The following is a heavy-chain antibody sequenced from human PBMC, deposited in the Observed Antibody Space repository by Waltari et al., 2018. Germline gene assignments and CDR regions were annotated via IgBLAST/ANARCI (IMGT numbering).Heavy chain of an antibody. Sequence: QVQLVQSGAEVKKPGSSVKVSCKASGCTFSSYAISWVRQAPGQGLEWMGRIIPIFGTANYAQKFQGRVTITADKSTSTAYMELSSLRSEDTAVYYCAIQTRGSSTTLGGYYFDYWGQGTLVTVSS. CDR3: AIQTRGSSTTLGGYYFDY. CDR2: IIPIFGTA. D-gene: IGHD2-2*01. J-gene: IGHJ4*02. CDR1: GCTFSSYA. V-gene: IGHV1-69*08.